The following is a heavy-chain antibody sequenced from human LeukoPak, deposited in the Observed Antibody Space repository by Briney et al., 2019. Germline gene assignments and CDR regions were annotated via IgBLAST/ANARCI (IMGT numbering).Heavy chain of an antibody. CDR1: GFTVSSNY. CDR2: IYSGGST. V-gene: IGHV3-53*01. Sequence: GGSLRLSCAASGFTVSSNYVSWVRQAPGKGLEWVSVIYSGGSTYYAGSVKGRFTISRDNSKNTLYLQMNSLRAEDTAVYYCARDDTVSGYSLLSYWGQGTLVTVSS. D-gene: IGHD3-3*01. J-gene: IGHJ4*02. CDR3: ARDDTVSGYSLLSY.